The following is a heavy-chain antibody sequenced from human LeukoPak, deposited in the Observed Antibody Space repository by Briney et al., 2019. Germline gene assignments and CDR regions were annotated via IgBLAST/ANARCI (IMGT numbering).Heavy chain of an antibody. V-gene: IGHV3-30*18. Sequence: GGSLRLSCAASGFTFSSYGMHWVRQAPGKGLDWVAVISFDGSNKYYADSVKGRFSISRDNSKNTLYLQMNSLGAEDTAVYYCAKDPIPKYSSGWYVRRMDSYYYRMDVWGKGTTVTVSS. J-gene: IGHJ6*04. CDR3: AKDPIPKYSSGWYVRRMDSYYYRMDV. D-gene: IGHD6-19*01. CDR2: ISFDGSNK. CDR1: GFTFSSYG.